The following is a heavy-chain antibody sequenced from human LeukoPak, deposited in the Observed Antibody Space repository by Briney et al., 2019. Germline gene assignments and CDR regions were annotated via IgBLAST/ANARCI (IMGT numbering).Heavy chain of an antibody. Sequence: ASVKVSCKASGYTFTSYDINWVRQATGRGLEWMGWMNPNSGNTGYAQKFQGRVTMTRNTSISTAYMELSSLRSEDTAVYYCARGLDYYGSGSYYNHYYYYGMDVWGQGTTVTVSS. CDR1: GYTFTSYD. V-gene: IGHV1-8*01. D-gene: IGHD3-10*01. CDR2: MNPNSGNT. J-gene: IGHJ6*02. CDR3: ARGLDYYGSGSYYNHYYYYGMDV.